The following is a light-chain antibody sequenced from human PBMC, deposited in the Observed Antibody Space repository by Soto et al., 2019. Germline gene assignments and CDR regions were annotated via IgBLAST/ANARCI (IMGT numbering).Light chain of an antibody. CDR3: QQYKA. Sequence: DIHMTQSPSTLSASVGDNITITCRASQSLSSYLAWYQQKPGRAPKLLIFDASSLERGVPSRFSGSGSGTEFRLTISSLQPDDVATYYCQQYKAFGQGTKVDIK. V-gene: IGKV1-5*01. CDR1: QSLSSY. J-gene: IGKJ1*01. CDR2: DAS.